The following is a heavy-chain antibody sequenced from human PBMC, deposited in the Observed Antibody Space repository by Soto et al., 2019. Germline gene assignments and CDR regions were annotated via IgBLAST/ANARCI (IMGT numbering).Heavy chain of an antibody. Sequence: TGGSLRLSCAASGFTFSSYAMSWVRQAPGKGLEWVSAISGSGGSTYYADSVKGRFTISRDNSKNTLYLQMNSLRAEDTAVYYCAKDSSISHYDYVWGSYPPYGMDVWGQGTTVTVSS. CDR3: AKDSSISHYDYVWGSYPPYGMDV. CDR2: ISGSGGST. CDR1: GFTFSSYA. V-gene: IGHV3-23*01. J-gene: IGHJ6*02. D-gene: IGHD3-16*02.